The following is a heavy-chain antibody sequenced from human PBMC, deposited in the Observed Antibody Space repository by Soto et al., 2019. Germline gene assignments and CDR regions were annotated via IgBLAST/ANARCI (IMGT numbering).Heavy chain of an antibody. V-gene: IGHV2-5*02. CDR3: APQYGSGRTWGALDI. CDR1: GFSLSTSGVG. D-gene: IGHD6-19*01. J-gene: IGHJ3*02. CDR2: IYLDDDK. Sequence: QITLKESGPTLVKPTQTLTLTCTFSGFSLSTSGVGVGWIRQPPGKALEWLALIYLDDDKRYSPSLTSRLTITKDTPKNQVVLIMTNMDPEDTATYYCAPQYGSGRTWGALDIWGQGTMVTVSS.